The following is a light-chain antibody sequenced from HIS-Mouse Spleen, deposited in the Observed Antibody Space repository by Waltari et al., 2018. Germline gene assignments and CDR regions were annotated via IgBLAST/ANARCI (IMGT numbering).Light chain of an antibody. Sequence: DIQMTQSPSTLSASVGDIVTITCRDSQSISSWLAWYQQKPGKAPKLLIYKASSLESGVPSRFSGRGSGTEFTLTISSLQPDDFATYYCQQYNSTKGWTFGQGTKVEIK. CDR1: QSISSW. J-gene: IGKJ1*01. V-gene: IGKV1-5*03. CDR3: QQYNSTKGWT. CDR2: KAS.